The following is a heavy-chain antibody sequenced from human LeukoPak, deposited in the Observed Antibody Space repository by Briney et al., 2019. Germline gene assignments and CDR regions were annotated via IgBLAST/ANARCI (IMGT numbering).Heavy chain of an antibody. V-gene: IGHV4-39*07. CDR3: AREAVAGVFDY. D-gene: IGHD6-19*01. J-gene: IGHJ4*02. CDR1: GGSISSGNYY. Sequence: SETLSLTCTVSGGSISSGNYYWGWIRQPPGKGLEWIGSIYYSGSTYYNPSLKRRVTISVDTSKNQFSLKLSSVTAADTAVYYCAREAVAGVFDYWGQGTLVTVSS. CDR2: IYYSGST.